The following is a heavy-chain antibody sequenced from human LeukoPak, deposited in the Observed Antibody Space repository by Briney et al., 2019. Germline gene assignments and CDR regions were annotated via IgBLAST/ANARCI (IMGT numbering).Heavy chain of an antibody. J-gene: IGHJ6*03. D-gene: IGHD2-2*01. V-gene: IGHV1-24*01. CDR3: ATGYRCSSSNCYGYYYYYMVV. CDR2: FDPEEGET. CDR1: GYTFTGLS. Sequence: ASVKVSCKTSGYTFTGLSMQWVRQAPGKGLEWMGGFDPEEGETIYAQKFQGRATMTADTSTDTAYMELSSLRSEDTAVYYCATGYRCSSSNCYGYYYYYMVVWGKGTTVTVSS.